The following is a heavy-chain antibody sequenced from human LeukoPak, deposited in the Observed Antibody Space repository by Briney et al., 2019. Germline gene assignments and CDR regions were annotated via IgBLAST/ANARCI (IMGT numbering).Heavy chain of an antibody. J-gene: IGHJ4*02. CDR2: ISYDGSNE. Sequence: PGRALRLSCAASGFTFSSYKMDWVRQAPGKGLVWVAVISYDGSNEYYADSVKGRFTISRDNSKNTKYLEMNGMRAENSAVYYCARGGSSRFDQWGQGTLVTVSS. CDR1: GFTFSSYK. D-gene: IGHD6-13*01. CDR3: ARGGSSRFDQ. V-gene: IGHV3-30-3*01.